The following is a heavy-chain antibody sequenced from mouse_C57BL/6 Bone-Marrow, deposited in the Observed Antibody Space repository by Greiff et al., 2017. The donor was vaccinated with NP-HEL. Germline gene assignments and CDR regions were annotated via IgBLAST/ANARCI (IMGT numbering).Heavy chain of an antibody. CDR1: GYSITSGYY. Sequence: EVQLVESGPGLVKPSQSLSLTCSVTGYSITSGYYWNWIRQFPGNKLEWMGSISYAGSNNYNPSLKNRISITRDTSKNQCFLKLNSVTTEDTATYYCARDAYWGQVTLVTVSA. CDR3: ARDAY. J-gene: IGHJ3*01. V-gene: IGHV3-6*01. CDR2: ISYAGSN.